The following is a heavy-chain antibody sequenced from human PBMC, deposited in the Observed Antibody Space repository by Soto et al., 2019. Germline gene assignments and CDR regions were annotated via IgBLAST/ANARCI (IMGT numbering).Heavy chain of an antibody. D-gene: IGHD4-17*01. CDR2: IYWDDDK. J-gene: IGHJ4*02. CDR3: AHSLKADYGDYAPFDY. V-gene: IGHV2-5*02. CDR1: GFSLSTSGVG. Sequence: QITLKESGPTLVKPTQTLTLTCTFSGFSLSTSGVGVGWIRQPPGTALEWLALIYWDDDKRYSPSLKSRLTITKETSKNQVVLKMTNMDPVDTATYYCAHSLKADYGDYAPFDYWGQGTLVTVSS.